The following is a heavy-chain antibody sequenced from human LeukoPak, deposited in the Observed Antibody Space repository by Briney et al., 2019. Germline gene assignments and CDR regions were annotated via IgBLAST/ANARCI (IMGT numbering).Heavy chain of an antibody. D-gene: IGHD6-6*01. CDR1: GYTFTSYG. Sequence: ASVKVSCKASGYTFTSYGISWVRQAPGQGPEWMGWISAYNGNTNYAQKLQGRVTMTTDTSTSTAYMELRSLRSDDTAVYYCARDLGIAARRVYNWFDPWGQGTLVTVSS. V-gene: IGHV1-18*01. CDR3: ARDLGIAARRVYNWFDP. CDR2: ISAYNGNT. J-gene: IGHJ5*02.